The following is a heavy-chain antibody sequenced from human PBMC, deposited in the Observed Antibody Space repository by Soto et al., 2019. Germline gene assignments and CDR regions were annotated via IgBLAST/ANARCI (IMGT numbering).Heavy chain of an antibody. Sequence: GGSLRLSCAASGFTFSSYGMHWVRQAPDKGLEWVAVICDDGSNKYYADSVKGRVTISRHNSKNTLYLQMNSLRAEATAVYYCASDSTGGLSSGWYDFDYWGQGTLVTVSS. CDR2: ICDDGSNK. V-gene: IGHV3-33*01. CDR1: GFTFSSYG. CDR3: ASDSTGGLSSGWYDFDY. J-gene: IGHJ4*02. D-gene: IGHD6-19*01.